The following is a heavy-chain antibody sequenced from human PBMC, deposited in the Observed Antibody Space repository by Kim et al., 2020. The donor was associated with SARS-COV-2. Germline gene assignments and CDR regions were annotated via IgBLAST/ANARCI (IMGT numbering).Heavy chain of an antibody. V-gene: IGHV4-39*01. D-gene: IGHD1-26*01. Sequence: SETLSLTCTVSGGSITSGNFYWGWIRQPPGKGLEYIGNLLYPGSTYYNPSLKSRVIISVDTLKNQFSLNLLSVTAADTAVYYRARPHSGRDGGAYFDPWGPGILVTVSS. CDR2: LLYPGST. CDR3: ARPHSGRDGGAYFDP. CDR1: GGSITSGNFY. J-gene: IGHJ5*02.